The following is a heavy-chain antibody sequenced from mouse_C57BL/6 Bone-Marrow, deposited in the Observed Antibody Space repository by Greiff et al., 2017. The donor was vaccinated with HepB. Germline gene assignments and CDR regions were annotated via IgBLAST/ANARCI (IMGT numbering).Heavy chain of an antibody. J-gene: IGHJ3*01. CDR2: ISNGGGST. CDR3: ARHGTGAY. V-gene: IGHV5-12*01. Sequence: EVQGVESGGGLVQPGGSLKLSCAASGFTFSDYYMYWVRQTPEKRLEWVAYISNGGGSTYYPDTVKGRFTISRDNAKNTLYLQMSRLKSEDTAMYYCARHGTGAYWGQGTLVTVSA. D-gene: IGHD4-1*01. CDR1: GFTFSDYY.